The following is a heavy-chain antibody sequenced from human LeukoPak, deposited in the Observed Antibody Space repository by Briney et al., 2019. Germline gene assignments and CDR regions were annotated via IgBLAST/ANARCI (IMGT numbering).Heavy chain of an antibody. CDR2: IYYSGST. J-gene: IGHJ3*02. D-gene: IGHD3-22*01. CDR1: GGSISSYY. CDR3: ARHSGYYYARDACDI. Sequence: PSETLSLTCTVSGGSISSYYWSWIRQPPGKGLEWIGYIYYSGSTNYNPSLKSRVTISVDTSKNQFSLKLSSVTAADTAVYYCARHSGYYYARDACDICGQGTLVTVSS. V-gene: IGHV4-59*08.